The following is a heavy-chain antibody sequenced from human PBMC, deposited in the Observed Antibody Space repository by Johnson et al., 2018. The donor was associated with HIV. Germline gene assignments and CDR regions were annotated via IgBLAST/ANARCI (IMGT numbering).Heavy chain of an antibody. CDR1: GFTFSSYW. Sequence: VQLVESGGGLVQPGGSLRLSCAASGFTFSSYWMSWVRQAPGKGLEWVANIKQDGSEKYYVDSVKGRFTISRDNAKNSLYSLYVQMNSQRAEDTALHYCAMGGVHCSGGSCYSRNAFDIWGQGTMVIVSS. D-gene: IGHD2-15*01. J-gene: IGHJ3*02. CDR2: IKQDGSEK. CDR3: AMGGVHCSGGSCYSRNAFDI. V-gene: IGHV3-7*04.